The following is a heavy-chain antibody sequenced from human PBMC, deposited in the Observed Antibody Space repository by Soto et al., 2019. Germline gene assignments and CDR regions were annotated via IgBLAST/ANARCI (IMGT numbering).Heavy chain of an antibody. V-gene: IGHV3-33*01. CDR2: IWYDGSNK. CDR3: ARATVTYYYYYGMDV. J-gene: IGHJ6*02. CDR1: GFTFSSYG. Sequence: GGSLRLSCAASGFTFSSYGMHWVRQAPGKGLEWVAVIWYDGSNKYYADSVKGRFTISRDNSKNTLDLQMNSLRAEDTAVYDCARATVTYYYYYGMDVWGQGTTVTVSS. D-gene: IGHD4-4*01.